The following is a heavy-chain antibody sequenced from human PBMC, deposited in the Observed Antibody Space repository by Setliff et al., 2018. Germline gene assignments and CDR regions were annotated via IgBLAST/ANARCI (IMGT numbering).Heavy chain of an antibody. CDR1: GGPISSHY. V-gene: IGHV4-59*11. J-gene: IGHJ3*02. CDR2: IYYSGST. CDR3: ARVFYYDILTYAFDI. D-gene: IGHD3-9*01. Sequence: PSETLSLTCTVSGGPISSHYWSWIRQPPGKGLEWIGSIYYSGSTNYNPSLKSRVTISVDTSKNQFSLKLSSVTAADTAVYYCARVFYYDILTYAFDIWGQGTMVTVSS.